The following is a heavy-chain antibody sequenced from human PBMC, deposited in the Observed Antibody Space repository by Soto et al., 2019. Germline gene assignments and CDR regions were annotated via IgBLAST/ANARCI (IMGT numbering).Heavy chain of an antibody. J-gene: IGHJ3*02. D-gene: IGHD6-19*01. CDR2: ISSGSTYI. CDR1: GFTFSSYS. Sequence: EVRLVESGGGLVNPGGSLRLSCAASGFTFSSYSMNWVRQAPGKGLEWVSSISSGSTYISYAGSLKGRFTISRDNGKNSLYLQMNSLRAEDTAVYYCARDRTSGWYSRDAFDIWGQGTMVTVSS. V-gene: IGHV3-21*06. CDR3: ARDRTSGWYSRDAFDI.